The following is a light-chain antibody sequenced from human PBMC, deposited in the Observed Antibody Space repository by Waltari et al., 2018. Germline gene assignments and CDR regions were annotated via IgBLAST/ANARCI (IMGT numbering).Light chain of an antibody. V-gene: IGKV1-5*03. Sequence: DIQMTQSPSTLPASVGDRVTITCRASQGVGRWLAWYQQKPGKAPKFLIYKASRLESGVPARFSGSGSGTEFTLTISSLQPDDFATYYCQHYNSYSSWTFGQGTKVEIK. CDR3: QHYNSYSSWT. CDR2: KAS. J-gene: IGKJ1*01. CDR1: QGVGRW.